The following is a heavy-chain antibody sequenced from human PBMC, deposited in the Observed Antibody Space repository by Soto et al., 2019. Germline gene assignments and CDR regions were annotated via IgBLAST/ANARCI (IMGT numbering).Heavy chain of an antibody. Sequence: EVQLVESGGGSIQPGGSLRLSCAASGFTVSSKYMTWVRQAPGKGLEWVSVIYGGGTTYYADSVKGRFTISRDNSKNTLYLQMTGLRAEDTAVYYCVQTTGWPGFDFWGQGTLVTVSS. CDR2: IYGGGTT. D-gene: IGHD6-19*01. V-gene: IGHV3-53*01. CDR3: VQTTGWPGFDF. CDR1: GFTVSSKY. J-gene: IGHJ4*02.